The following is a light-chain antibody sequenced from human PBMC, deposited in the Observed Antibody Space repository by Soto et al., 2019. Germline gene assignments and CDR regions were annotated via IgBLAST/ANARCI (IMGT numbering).Light chain of an antibody. CDR1: QSVSSNY. CDR3: QQYGSSGT. V-gene: IGKV3-20*01. Sequence: EIVLTQSPGTLSLSPGERATLSCRTSQSVSSNYLAWYQQKPGQAPRXLIYGASSRATGIPDRFSGSGSGTDFTLTISRLEPEDFAVYYCQQYGSSGTFGQGTKVDIK. J-gene: IGKJ1*01. CDR2: GAS.